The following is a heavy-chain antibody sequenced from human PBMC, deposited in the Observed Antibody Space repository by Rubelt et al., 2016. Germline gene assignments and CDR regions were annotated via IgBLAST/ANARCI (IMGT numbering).Heavy chain of an antibody. CDR2: IYYSGIT. Sequence: QLQLQESGPGLVKPSETLSLTCTVSGASISSSTTYYWGWIRQPPGKGLEWIGSIYYSGITYYNPSLKSRVTISVDTSKQQFSLKLSSVTAADTAGYYCARDSNCGGDCYPPLTYYYGMDVWGQGTTVTVSS. D-gene: IGHD2-21*02. CDR3: ARDSNCGGDCYPPLTYYYGMDV. V-gene: IGHV4-39*07. CDR1: GASISSSTTYY. J-gene: IGHJ6*02.